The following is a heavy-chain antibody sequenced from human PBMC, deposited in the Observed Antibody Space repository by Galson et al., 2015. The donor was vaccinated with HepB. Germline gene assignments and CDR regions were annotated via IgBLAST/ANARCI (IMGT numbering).Heavy chain of an antibody. CDR2: ISAYNGNT. Sequence: SVKVSCKASGYTFTSYGISWVRQAPGQGLEWMGWISAYNGNTNYAQKLQGRVTMTTDTSTSTAYMELRSLRSDDTAVYYCARGVGLPYYDSSGYYPFWGQGTLVTVSS. CDR3: ARGVGLPYYDSSGYYPF. D-gene: IGHD3-22*01. V-gene: IGHV1-18*04. J-gene: IGHJ1*01. CDR1: GYTFTSYG.